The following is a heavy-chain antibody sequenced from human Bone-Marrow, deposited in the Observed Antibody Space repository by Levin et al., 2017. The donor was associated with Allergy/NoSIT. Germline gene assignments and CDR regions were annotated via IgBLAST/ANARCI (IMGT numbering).Heavy chain of an antibody. CDR3: ARPGAPDAYQDWFDP. V-gene: IGHV1-2*02. CDR1: GYTFTHFH. D-gene: IGHD3-16*01. CDR2: INPETGAT. J-gene: IGHJ5*02. Sequence: AASVKVSCKASGYTFTHFHLHWVRQAPGQGLEWVGWINPETGATNYAQKFQHKVTMTRDTSINTVYMELNTLTYDDTAVFFCARPGAPDAYQDWFDPWGQGTLVTVSS.